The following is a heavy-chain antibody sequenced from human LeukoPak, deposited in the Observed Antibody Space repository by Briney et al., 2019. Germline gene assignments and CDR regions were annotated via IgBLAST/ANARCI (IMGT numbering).Heavy chain of an antibody. V-gene: IGHV1-69*13. CDR1: GGTFSSCA. D-gene: IGHD5-18*01. J-gene: IGHJ5*02. Sequence: ASVKVSCKASGGTFSSCAISWVRQAPGQGLEWMGGIIPIFGTANYAQKFQGRVTITADESTSTAYVELSSLRSEDTAVYYCARDPTSAVDTAMYWDNWFDPWGQGTLVTVSS. CDR2: IIPIFGTA. CDR3: ARDPTSAVDTAMYWDNWFDP.